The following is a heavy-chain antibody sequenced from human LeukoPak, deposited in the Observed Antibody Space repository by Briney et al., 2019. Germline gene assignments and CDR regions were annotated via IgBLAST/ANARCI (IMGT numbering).Heavy chain of an antibody. D-gene: IGHD6-6*01. V-gene: IGHV1-69*13. CDR3: ARGLSLCIAARCEGYYFDC. Sequence: GASVKVSCKASGGTFSSYAISWVRQAPGQGLEWMGGIIPIFGTANYAQKFQGRVTITADESTSTAHMELSSLRSEDTAVYYCARGLSLCIAARCEGYYFDCWGQGTLVTVSS. CDR2: IIPIFGTA. CDR1: GGTFSSYA. J-gene: IGHJ4*02.